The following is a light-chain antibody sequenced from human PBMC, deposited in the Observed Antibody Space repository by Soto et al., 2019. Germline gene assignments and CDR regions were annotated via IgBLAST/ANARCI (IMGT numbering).Light chain of an antibody. CDR1: NIGSKN. Sequence: SYELTQPLSVSLALGQTARITCGGNNIGSKNVHWYQQKPGQAPVLVIYRDSSRPSWIPERFSGSNTGNTATLTISRAQAGDEAHYYCQVWDSSTGVFGGGPKLTFL. J-gene: IGLJ2*01. V-gene: IGLV3-9*01. CDR2: RDS. CDR3: QVWDSSTGV.